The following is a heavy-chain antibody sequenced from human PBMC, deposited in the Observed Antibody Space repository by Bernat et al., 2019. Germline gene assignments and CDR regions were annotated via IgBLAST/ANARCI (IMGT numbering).Heavy chain of an antibody. D-gene: IGHD2-2*01. Sequence: EVRLLESGGGLVQPGGSLRLSCAASGFNFSSYSMNWVRQAPGKGLEWVSYISTGSSTLYYADSVRGRFTISRDNAQNSMYLQMNSLRDEDTAVYYCARPGYCSSSRCYADDAFDIWGQGTMVTVSS. CDR2: ISTGSSTL. J-gene: IGHJ3*02. CDR3: ARPGYCSSSRCYADDAFDI. CDR1: GFNFSSYS. V-gene: IGHV3-48*02.